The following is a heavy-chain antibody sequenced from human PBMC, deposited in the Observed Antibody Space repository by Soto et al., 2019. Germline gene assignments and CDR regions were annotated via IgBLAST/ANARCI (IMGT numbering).Heavy chain of an antibody. J-gene: IGHJ4*02. V-gene: IGHV3-23*01. CDR3: AKRRGAGGHFDY. Sequence: GGSLRLSCAASGLTFSTYAMGWVRKAPGKGLEWVSVVSSGGGTHYADSVKGRFTVSRDNSKNTLSLQMNSLRADDTAVYYCAKRRGAGGHFDYWGQGALVTVSS. CDR2: VSSGGGT. D-gene: IGHD2-15*01. CDR1: GLTFSTYA.